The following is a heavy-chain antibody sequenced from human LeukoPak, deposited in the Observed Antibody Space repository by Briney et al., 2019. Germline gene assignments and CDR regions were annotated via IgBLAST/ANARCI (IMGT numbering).Heavy chain of an antibody. J-gene: IGHJ4*02. CDR1: GFTVGSNC. V-gene: IGHV3-23*01. CDR2: ITGSGDTT. CDR3: VKDYSTIPAAANPLFDY. D-gene: IGHD6-13*01. Sequence: GGSLRLSCAASGFTVGSNCMSWVRQAPGMGLEWVSGITGSGDTTFYADSVKGRFTISRDNSKNMLYLQMHSLRVEDTAVYYCVKDYSTIPAAANPLFDYWGQGALVTVSS.